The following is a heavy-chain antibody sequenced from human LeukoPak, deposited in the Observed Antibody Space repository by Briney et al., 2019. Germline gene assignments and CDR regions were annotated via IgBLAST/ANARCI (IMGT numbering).Heavy chain of an antibody. J-gene: IGHJ4*02. V-gene: IGHV3-7*01. CDR3: ARAQQQLVPIYYFDY. D-gene: IGHD6-13*01. Sequence: GGSLRLSCAASGFTFSTYRMSWVRQAPGKGLEWVANIKQDGSEKYYVDSVKGRFTISRDNAKNSLYLQMNSLRAEDTAVYYCARAQQQLVPIYYFDYWGQGTLVTVSS. CDR2: IKQDGSEK. CDR1: GFTFSTYR.